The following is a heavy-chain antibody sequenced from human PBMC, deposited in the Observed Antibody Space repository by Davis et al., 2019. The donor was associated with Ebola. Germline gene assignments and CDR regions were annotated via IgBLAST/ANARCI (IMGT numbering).Heavy chain of an antibody. Sequence: GESLKISCKDSEDSFTGYWIGWVRQMPGKGLEWMGIIYTGDSDTRYSPSFRGRVTISADKSTRTAYLQWGSLKASDTAMYYCASLRRTITGMDDGFDIWGQGTMVTVSS. V-gene: IGHV5-51*01. CDR3: ASLRRTITGMDDGFDI. J-gene: IGHJ3*02. CDR2: IYTGDSDT. D-gene: IGHD1-20*01. CDR1: EDSFTGYW.